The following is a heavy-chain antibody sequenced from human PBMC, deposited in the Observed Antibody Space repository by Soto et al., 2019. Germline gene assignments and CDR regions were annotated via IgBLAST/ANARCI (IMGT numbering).Heavy chain of an antibody. CDR1: GGSISSGDYY. CDR3: ARAYGGHFYFDY. CDR2: IYYSGST. J-gene: IGHJ4*02. V-gene: IGHV4-30-4*01. Sequence: PSETLSLSCTVSGGSISSGDYYWSWIRQPPGKGLEWIGYIYYSGSTYYNPSLKSRVTISVDTSKNQFSLKLSSVTAADTAVYYCARAYGGHFYFDYWGQGTLVTVSS. D-gene: IGHD4-17*01.